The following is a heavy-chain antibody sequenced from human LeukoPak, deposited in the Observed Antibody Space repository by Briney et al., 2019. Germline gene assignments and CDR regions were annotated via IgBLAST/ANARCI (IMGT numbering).Heavy chain of an antibody. Sequence: PGRSLRLSCAASGFTFSSYAMHWVRQAPGKGLEWVAVISYDGSNKYYADSVKGRFTISRDSSKNTLYLQMNSLRAEDTAVYYCARARVEMATSLDYWGQGTLVTVSS. CDR2: ISYDGSNK. CDR3: ARARVEMATSLDY. CDR1: GFTFSSYA. J-gene: IGHJ4*02. D-gene: IGHD5-24*01. V-gene: IGHV3-30-3*01.